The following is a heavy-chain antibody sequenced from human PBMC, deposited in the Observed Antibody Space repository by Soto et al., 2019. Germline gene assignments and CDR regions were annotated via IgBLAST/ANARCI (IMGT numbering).Heavy chain of an antibody. Sequence: PSESLSHTCTVSGASISHFYCSWILQPPGKGLEWLGYIYDSGSTSYNPSLKSRVTMSMDTSKTQFSLNLSSVTAADTAVYFCARGSYYYDSSGYYHYWGQGTLVTVS. D-gene: IGHD3-22*01. CDR1: GASISHFY. CDR2: IYDSGST. CDR3: ARGSYYYDSSGYYHY. J-gene: IGHJ4*02. V-gene: IGHV4-59*01.